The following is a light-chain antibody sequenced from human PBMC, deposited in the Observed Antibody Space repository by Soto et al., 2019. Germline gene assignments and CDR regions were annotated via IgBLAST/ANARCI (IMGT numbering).Light chain of an antibody. CDR2: GAS. CDR1: QSVSSY. CDR3: QQYAGSPQT. V-gene: IGKV3-15*01. Sequence: ILLTQSPATLSLSPWERATLACSASQSVSSYLAWYQQKPGQAARLLIYGASTRATGIPARFSGSGSGTEFTLTISSLQSEDFAVYYCQQYAGSPQTFGQGTRLEI. J-gene: IGKJ5*01.